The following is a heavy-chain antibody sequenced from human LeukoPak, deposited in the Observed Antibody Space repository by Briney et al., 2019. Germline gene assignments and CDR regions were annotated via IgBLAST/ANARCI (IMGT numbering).Heavy chain of an antibody. Sequence: PGRSLRLSCPASGSTFSNYAMHWVRQAPGKGLEWVAVISYDGRYQNYADSVKGRFTLSRDNSRNTLYLQMNSLRPEDTAVYYCARETSIVEIAGRDDAFDIWGQGTMVTVSS. CDR1: GSTFSNYA. J-gene: IGHJ3*02. V-gene: IGHV3-30*04. CDR2: ISYDGRYQ. D-gene: IGHD1-26*01. CDR3: ARETSIVEIAGRDDAFDI.